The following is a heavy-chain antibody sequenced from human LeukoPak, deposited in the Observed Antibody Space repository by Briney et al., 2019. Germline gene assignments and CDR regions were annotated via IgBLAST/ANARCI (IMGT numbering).Heavy chain of an antibody. D-gene: IGHD1-1*01. V-gene: IGHV3-48*03. J-gene: IGHJ4*02. CDR1: GFTFRTYE. Sequence: GGSLRLSCAASGFTFRTYEMNWVRQAPGKGLEWLSYISVRGDDIYYADSVRGRFTISRDNGKNSLYLQMHSLRAEDTAVYYCVRESLAFDSWGQGTLVTVSS. CDR2: ISVRGDDI. CDR3: VRESLAFDS.